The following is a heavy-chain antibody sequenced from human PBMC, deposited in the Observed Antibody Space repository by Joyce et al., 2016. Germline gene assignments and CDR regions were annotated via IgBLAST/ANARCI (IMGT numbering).Heavy chain of an antibody. J-gene: IGHJ4*02. D-gene: IGHD2-15*01. CDR1: GFTFSSYA. CDR3: AKGTLGSCSGTTCYPLDS. Sequence: EVQLLESGGGWVQPGGSLRLSCAASGFTFSSYAMSWVRPAPGKVLEWVSAISGTDDGTYHADSVRGPFTNSRDNSKNTLYLQMNSLTAEDTASYYCAKGTLGSCSGTTCYPLDSWGQGTLVTVSS. CDR2: ISGTDDGT. V-gene: IGHV3-23*01.